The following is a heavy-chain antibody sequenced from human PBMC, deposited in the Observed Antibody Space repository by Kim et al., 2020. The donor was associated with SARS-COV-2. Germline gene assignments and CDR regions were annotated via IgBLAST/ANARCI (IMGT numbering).Heavy chain of an antibody. CDR3: AGSTVGRSFFDS. J-gene: IGHJ4*02. V-gene: IGHV3-53*01. D-gene: IGHD1-26*01. Sequence: YYPDSVKGRFTVSRDNSKSTLFLQMNSLRADDTAVYFCAGSTVGRSFFDSWGQGVLVTVS.